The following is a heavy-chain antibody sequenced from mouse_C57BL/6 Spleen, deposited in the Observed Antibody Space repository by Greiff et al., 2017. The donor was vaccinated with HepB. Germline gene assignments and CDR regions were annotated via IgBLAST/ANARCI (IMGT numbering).Heavy chain of an antibody. J-gene: IGHJ4*01. CDR1: GYTFTSYW. D-gene: IGHD2-1*01. CDR3: ASAWRNDYCALDY. CDR2: IDPSDSYT. V-gene: IGHV1-50*01. Sequence: VQLQQSGAELVKPGASVKLSCKASGYTFTSYWMQWVKQRPGQGLEWIGEIDPSDSYTNYNQKFKGKATLTVDTSSSTAYMQLSSLTSEDSAVYYCASAWRNDYCALDYWGQGTTVTVSS.